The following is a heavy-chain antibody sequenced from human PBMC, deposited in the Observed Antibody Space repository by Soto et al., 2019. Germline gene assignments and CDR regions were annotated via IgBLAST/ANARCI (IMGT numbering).Heavy chain of an antibody. V-gene: IGHV3-23*01. J-gene: IGHJ5*02. D-gene: IGHD3-3*01. CDR1: GFNFYNYA. Sequence: PVGSLRLSCAASGFNFYNYAMTWVRQAPGKGLEWDSGISGDGTRTYYGDSVKGRFTISRDNSKNTVFLQMNSLRAEDTALYYCVKDLRPNRGWFGPWGQGTRVTVSS. CDR2: ISGDGTRT. CDR3: VKDLRPNRGWFGP.